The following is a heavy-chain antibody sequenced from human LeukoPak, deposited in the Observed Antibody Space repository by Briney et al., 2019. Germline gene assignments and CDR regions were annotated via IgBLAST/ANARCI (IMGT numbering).Heavy chain of an antibody. V-gene: IGHV3-74*01. CDR3: ARNDY. J-gene: IGHJ4*02. CDR2: INSDGSST. Sequence: PGKGLVWVSRINSDGSSTSYADSVKGRFTISRDNAKNTLYLQMNSLRAEGTAVYYCARNDYWGQGTLVTVSS.